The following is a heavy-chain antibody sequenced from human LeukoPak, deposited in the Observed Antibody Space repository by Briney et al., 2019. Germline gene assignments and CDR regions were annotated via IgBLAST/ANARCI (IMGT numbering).Heavy chain of an antibody. V-gene: IGHV1-18*01. J-gene: IGHJ4*02. Sequence: ASVKLSCNASGYTFTSYGISCVRQAPRQGLEWMRWISADNCYTIYAQKLQGRVTMTTRTSTSTAYMDLRSLRSDDTAVYYCARDSEYGSSLPFALDYWGQGTLVTVSS. D-gene: IGHD6-6*01. CDR2: ISADNCYT. CDR1: GYTFTSYG. CDR3: ARDSEYGSSLPFALDY.